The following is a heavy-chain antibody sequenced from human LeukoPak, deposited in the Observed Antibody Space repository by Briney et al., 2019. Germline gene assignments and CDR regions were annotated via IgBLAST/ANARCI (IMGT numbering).Heavy chain of an antibody. V-gene: IGHV3-20*04. Sequence: GGSLRLSCAASGFTFDDYGMSWVRQGPGKGLEWVSGINWNGGSTGYADSVKGRFTISRDNAKNSLYLQMNSLRAEDTALYYCAREALVVVPAALGYYYYYYLDVWGKGTTVTVSS. CDR2: INWNGGST. CDR1: GFTFDDYG. CDR3: AREALVVVPAALGYYYYYYLDV. D-gene: IGHD2-2*01. J-gene: IGHJ6*03.